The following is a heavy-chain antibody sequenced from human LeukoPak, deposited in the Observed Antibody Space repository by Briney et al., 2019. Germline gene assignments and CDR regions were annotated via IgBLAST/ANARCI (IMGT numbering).Heavy chain of an antibody. V-gene: IGHV4-39*01. CDR3: ARHKPRTLYYYDSSGYRGVYFDY. CDR2: IYYSGST. J-gene: IGHJ4*02. D-gene: IGHD3-22*01. CDR1: GGSISSSSYY. Sequence: PSETLSLTCTVSGGSISSSSYYWGWIRQPPGKGLEWIGSIYYSGSTYYNPSLKSRVTISVDTSKNQFSLKLSSVTAADTAVYYCARHKPRTLYYYDSSGYRGVYFDYWGQGTLVTVSS.